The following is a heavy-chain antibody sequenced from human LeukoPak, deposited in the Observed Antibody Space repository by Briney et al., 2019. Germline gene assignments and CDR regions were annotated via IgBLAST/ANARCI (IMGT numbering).Heavy chain of an antibody. CDR2: ISGASGNT. V-gene: IGHV3-23*01. J-gene: IGHJ6*02. Sequence: PGGSLRLSCAASGFTFSSYAMSWVRQAPGRGLEWVSAISGASGNTYYEDSVKGRFTISRDNSKNTLYLVMNSLRAEDTAVYYCAKSTGACTSRCPDVWGQGTTVTVSS. CDR3: AKSTGACTSRCPDV. CDR1: GFTFSSYA. D-gene: IGHD2-2*01.